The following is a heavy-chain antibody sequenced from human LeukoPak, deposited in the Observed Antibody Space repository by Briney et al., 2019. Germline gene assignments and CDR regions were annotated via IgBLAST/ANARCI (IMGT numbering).Heavy chain of an antibody. Sequence: PGGSLRLSCAASGFTFSSYWMHWVRQAPGKGLVWVSRINSDGSGTSYADSVKGRFTISRDNAKNTLYLQMNSLRAEDTAVYYCARGNDGSGCEDYWGQGTLVTVSS. CDR3: ARGNDGSGCEDY. D-gene: IGHD6-19*01. CDR2: INSDGSGT. V-gene: IGHV3-74*01. CDR1: GFTFSSYW. J-gene: IGHJ4*02.